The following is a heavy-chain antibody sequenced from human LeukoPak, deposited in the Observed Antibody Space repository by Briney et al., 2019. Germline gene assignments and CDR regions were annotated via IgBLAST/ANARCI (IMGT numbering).Heavy chain of an antibody. V-gene: IGHV4-59*01. CDR1: GGSISSYY. J-gene: IGHJ5*02. D-gene: IGHD2-2*01. CDR2: NYYNGST. CDR3: ARLGYCSSTSCYGGWWFDP. Sequence: SETLSLTCTVSGGSISSYYWSWIRQPPGKGLEWIGYNYYNGSTNYNPSLKSRVTISVDTSKNQFSLKLSSVTAADTAVYYCARLGYCSSTSCYGGWWFDPWGQGTLVTVSS.